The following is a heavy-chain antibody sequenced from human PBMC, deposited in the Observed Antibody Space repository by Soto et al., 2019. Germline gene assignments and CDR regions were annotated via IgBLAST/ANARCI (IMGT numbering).Heavy chain of an antibody. CDR3: ATYSSGWYPDAFDI. CDR2: IKQDGSEK. V-gene: IGHV3-7*03. D-gene: IGHD6-19*01. CDR1: GFTVSSNY. Sequence: PGGSLRLSCAASGFTVSSNYMSWVRQAPGKGLEWVANIKQDGSEKYYVDSVKGRFTISRDNAKNSLYLQMNSLRAEDTAVYYCATYSSGWYPDAFDIWGQGTMVTV. J-gene: IGHJ3*02.